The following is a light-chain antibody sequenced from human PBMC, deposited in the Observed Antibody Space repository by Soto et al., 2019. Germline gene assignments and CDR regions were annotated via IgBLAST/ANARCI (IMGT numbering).Light chain of an antibody. Sequence: EIVLTQSPATLSLSPGERATLSCRASQSLSNYIAWYQQKPGQAPRLLIYDASTRATGVAARFSGSGSGTDFTLTISSLEPEDVAVYYCQQRDNWPGTFGGGTKVEIK. J-gene: IGKJ4*01. V-gene: IGKV3-11*01. CDR2: DAS. CDR3: QQRDNWPGT. CDR1: QSLSNY.